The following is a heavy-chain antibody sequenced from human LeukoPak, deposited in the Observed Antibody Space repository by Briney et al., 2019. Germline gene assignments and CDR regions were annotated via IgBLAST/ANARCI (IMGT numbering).Heavy chain of an antibody. V-gene: IGHV1-18*01. CDR2: ISAYNGNT. Sequence: ASVKVSCKASGYTFTSYGISWVRQAPGQGLEWMGWISAYNGNTNYAQKLQGRVTMTTDTSTSTAYMELRSLRSDDTAVYYCARDGSRGLGIAAAGTLFDYWGQGTLVTVSS. D-gene: IGHD6-13*01. CDR3: ARDGSRGLGIAAAGTLFDY. CDR1: GYTFTSYG. J-gene: IGHJ4*02.